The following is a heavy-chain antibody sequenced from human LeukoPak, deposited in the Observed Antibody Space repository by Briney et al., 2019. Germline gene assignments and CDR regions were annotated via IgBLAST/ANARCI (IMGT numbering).Heavy chain of an antibody. CDR1: GGSISSSSYY. CDR2: IYYSGST. Sequence: SETLSLTCTVSGGSISSSSYYWGWIRPPPGKGLEWIGNIYYSGSTYYNPSLKSRVTISVDTSKNQFSVKLSSVTAADTAVYYCARTKTYYYDSSGYYYFDYWGQGTLVTVSS. J-gene: IGHJ4*02. D-gene: IGHD3-22*01. CDR3: ARTKTYYYDSSGYYYFDY. V-gene: IGHV4-39*01.